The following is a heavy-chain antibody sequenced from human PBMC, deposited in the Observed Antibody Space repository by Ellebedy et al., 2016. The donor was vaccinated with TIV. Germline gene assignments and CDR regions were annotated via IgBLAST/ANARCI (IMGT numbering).Heavy chain of an antibody. V-gene: IGHV3-7*01. CDR2: IYQDGSNQ. J-gene: IGHJ5*02. CDR3: ARRGAYGDYAVQVNGWLDP. D-gene: IGHD4-17*01. CDR1: GFSFRSYW. Sequence: GESLKISCVASGFSFRSYWMSWVRQAPGKGLEWVANIYQDGSNQYYVDSVKGRFTISRDNANKSLFLQMNSLRGEDTAVYDCARRGAYGDYAVQVNGWLDPWGQGTLVIVSS.